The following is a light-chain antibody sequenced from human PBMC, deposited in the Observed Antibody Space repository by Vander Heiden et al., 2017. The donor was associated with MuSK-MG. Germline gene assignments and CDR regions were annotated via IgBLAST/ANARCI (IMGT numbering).Light chain of an antibody. J-gene: IGLJ1*01. Sequence: QSALTQPASVSGSPGQSITISCTGTSNDVGAYTYVSWHQQHPGKVPKLIIYEVNKRPAGVSNRFSGSKAGSTASLTISGRQEEDEADYYCSSYTGDDTLVFGTGTKVTVL. V-gene: IGLV2-14*01. CDR1: SNDVGAYTY. CDR2: EVN. CDR3: SSYTGDDTLV.